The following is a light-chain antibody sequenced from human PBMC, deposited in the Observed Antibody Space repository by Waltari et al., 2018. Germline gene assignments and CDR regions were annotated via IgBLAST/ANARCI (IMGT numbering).Light chain of an antibody. V-gene: IGKV3-15*01. CDR1: QSVSSN. CDR2: GAS. CDR3: QQYNDWPPLT. Sequence: ETVMTPSPATLSVSPGERATLSCRASQSVSSNLAWYQQKPGQPPRLLIYGASTRATGIPARFSGSGSGTEFTLTISSLQSEDFAVYYCQQYNDWPPLTFGGGTKVEIK. J-gene: IGKJ4*01.